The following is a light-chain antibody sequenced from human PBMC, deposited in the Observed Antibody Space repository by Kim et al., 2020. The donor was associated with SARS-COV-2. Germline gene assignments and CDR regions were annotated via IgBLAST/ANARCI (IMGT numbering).Light chain of an antibody. CDR1: QSIGST. CDR2: YVS. CDR3: HQTNSLRYT. V-gene: IGKV6D-21*02. Sequence: SVTPKGKVTITCRASQSIGSTLHWYQQKPDQSPKLRIKYVSQSISGVRSRFSGSGSGTDFTLTINSLEAEDASVYYCHQTNSLRYTFGQGTKLEI. J-gene: IGKJ2*01.